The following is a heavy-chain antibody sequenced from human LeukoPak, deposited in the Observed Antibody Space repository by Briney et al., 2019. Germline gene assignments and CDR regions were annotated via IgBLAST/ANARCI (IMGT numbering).Heavy chain of an antibody. Sequence: SETLFLTCAVYGGSFSGYYWSWIRQPPGKGLEWIGEINHSGSTNYNPSLKSRVTISVDTSKNQFSLKLSSVTAADTAVYYCARVSNTYYYDSSGYYRVCYFDYWGQGTLVTVSS. CDR3: ARVSNTYYYDSSGYYRVCYFDY. V-gene: IGHV4-34*01. CDR2: INHSGST. CDR1: GGSFSGYY. J-gene: IGHJ4*02. D-gene: IGHD3-22*01.